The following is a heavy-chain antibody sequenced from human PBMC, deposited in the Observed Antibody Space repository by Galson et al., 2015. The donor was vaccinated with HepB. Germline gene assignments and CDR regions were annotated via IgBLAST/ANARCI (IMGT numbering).Heavy chain of an antibody. CDR1: GLSLKSEA. Sequence: SLRLSCAASGLSLKSEAMTWVRQAPGKGLEWVSAMSSSGATTYYAGSVTGRFMISRDSPRNTLYLQMNSLRVDDTATYYCAKVRGFGVDAFDIWGQGTVVTVSS. D-gene: IGHD3-10*01. J-gene: IGHJ3*02. CDR3: AKVRGFGVDAFDI. CDR2: MSSSGATT. V-gene: IGHV3-23*01.